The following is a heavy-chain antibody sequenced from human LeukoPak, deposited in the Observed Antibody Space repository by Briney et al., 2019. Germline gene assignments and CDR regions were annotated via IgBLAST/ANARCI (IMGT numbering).Heavy chain of an antibody. V-gene: IGHV3-74*01. CDR1: GFTFNTYW. Sequence: GGSLRLSCAATGFTFNTYWMYWVRQVPGKRLLWVSGTKSDGSRTNYADSVKGRFTISRDNAKSTLYLQMNSLRAEDTAVYYCATHHSETYSRVPFWGQGTLVTVSS. CDR2: TKSDGSRT. D-gene: IGHD1-26*01. J-gene: IGHJ4*02. CDR3: ATHHSETYSRVPF.